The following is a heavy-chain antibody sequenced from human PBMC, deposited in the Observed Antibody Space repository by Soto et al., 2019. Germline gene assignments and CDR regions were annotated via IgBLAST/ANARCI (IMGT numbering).Heavy chain of an antibody. V-gene: IGHV3-11*01. J-gene: IGHJ5*02. CDR3: ARDLYDILTGYQGGWFDP. CDR1: GFTFSDYY. Sequence: QVQLVESGGGLVKPGGSLRLSCAASGFTFSDYYMSWIRQAPGKGLEWVSYISSSGSTIYYADSVKGRFTISRDNAKNALYLQMNSLRAEDTAVYYCARDLYDILTGYQGGWFDPWGQGTLVTVSS. D-gene: IGHD3-9*01. CDR2: ISSSGSTI.